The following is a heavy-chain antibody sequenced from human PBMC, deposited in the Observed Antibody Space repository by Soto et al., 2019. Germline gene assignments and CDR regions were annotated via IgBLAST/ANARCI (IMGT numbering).Heavy chain of an antibody. CDR3: ARESSISSGWFLDY. D-gene: IGHD6-19*01. Sequence: SVKVSCKASGGTFSSYTISWVRQAPGQGLEWMGRIIPILGIANYAQKFQGRVTITADKSTSTAYMELSSLRSEDTAVYYCARESSISSGWFLDYWGQGTLVTVSS. CDR1: GGTFSSYT. V-gene: IGHV1-69*04. CDR2: IIPILGIA. J-gene: IGHJ4*02.